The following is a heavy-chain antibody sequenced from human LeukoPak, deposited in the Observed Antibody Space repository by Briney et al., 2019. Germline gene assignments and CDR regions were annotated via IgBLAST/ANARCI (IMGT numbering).Heavy chain of an antibody. V-gene: IGHV4-34*01. D-gene: IGHD6-13*01. CDR3: ARGGGIAAAGDFDY. Sequence: SETLSLTCVVYGGSLSDYYWTWIRQPPEKGLEWIGEINHSGRTKYNPSLMSRVTISVDTSKNQFSLKLSSVTAADTAVYYCARGGGIAAAGDFDYWGQGTLVPVSS. CDR2: INHSGRT. CDR1: GGSLSDYY. J-gene: IGHJ4*02.